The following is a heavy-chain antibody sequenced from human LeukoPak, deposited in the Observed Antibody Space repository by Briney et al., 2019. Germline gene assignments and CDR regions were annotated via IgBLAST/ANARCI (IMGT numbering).Heavy chain of an antibody. CDR3: ATQLYYDSSGYYFDY. CDR2: INHSGST. V-gene: IGHV4-34*01. Sequence: SETLSLTCAVYGGSYSGYYWSWIRQPPGKGLEWIGEINHSGSTNYNPSLKSRVTISVDASKNQFSLKLSSVTAADTAVYYCATQLYYDSSGYYFDYWGQGTLVTVSS. CDR1: GGSYSGYY. D-gene: IGHD3-22*01. J-gene: IGHJ4*02.